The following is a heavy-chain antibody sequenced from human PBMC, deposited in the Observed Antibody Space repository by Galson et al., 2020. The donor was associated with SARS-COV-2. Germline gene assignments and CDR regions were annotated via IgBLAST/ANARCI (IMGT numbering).Heavy chain of an antibody. CDR3: ARFWGGFDI. V-gene: IGHV4-59*08. Sequence: ASETLSLTCAVYGGSFSDYYWSWIRQSPGRGLEWIGYIYYSGNTNYNPSLKSRLTISIDRSKNQFSLKLSSVTAADTAVYYCARFWGGFDIWGQGTMVSVSS. D-gene: IGHD7-27*01. CDR1: GGSFSDYY. CDR2: IYYSGNT. J-gene: IGHJ3*02.